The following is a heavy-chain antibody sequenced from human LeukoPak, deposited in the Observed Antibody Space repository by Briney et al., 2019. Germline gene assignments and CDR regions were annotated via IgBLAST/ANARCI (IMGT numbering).Heavy chain of an antibody. V-gene: IGHV3-11*01. Sequence: GGSLRLSCAASGFTFSDYYMSWIRQAPGKGLEWVSYISSSGSTIYYADSVKGRFTISRDNAKNSLYLQMNSLRAEDTAVYYCARYRRGIVVVPAADWYFDLWGRGTLVTVSS. D-gene: IGHD2-2*01. CDR1: GFTFSDYY. J-gene: IGHJ2*01. CDR2: ISSSGSTI. CDR3: ARYRRGIVVVPAADWYFDL.